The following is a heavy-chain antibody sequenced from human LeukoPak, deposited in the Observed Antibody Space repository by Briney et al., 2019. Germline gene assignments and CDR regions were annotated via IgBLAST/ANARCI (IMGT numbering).Heavy chain of an antibody. J-gene: IGHJ4*02. V-gene: IGHV4-4*02. CDR3: ARVQYYDSSGFREYYFDY. CDR1: GGSISSSNW. Sequence: SETLSLTCAVSGGSISSSNWWSWVRQPPGKGLEWIGVIYHSGSTNYNPSLKSRVTVSVDKSKNQFSLKLSSVTAADTAVYYCARVQYYDSSGFREYYFDYWGQGTLVTVSS. D-gene: IGHD3-22*01. CDR2: IYHSGST.